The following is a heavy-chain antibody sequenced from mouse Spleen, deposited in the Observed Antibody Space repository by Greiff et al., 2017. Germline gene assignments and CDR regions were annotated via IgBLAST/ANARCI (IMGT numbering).Heavy chain of an antibody. J-gene: IGHJ4*01. D-gene: IGHD1-1*01. CDR1: GDSITSGY. V-gene: IGHV3-8*02. Sequence: EVHLVESGPSLVKPSQTLSLTCSVTGDSITSGYWNWIRKFPGNKLEYMGYISYSGSTYYNPSLKSRISITRDTSKNQYYLQLNSVTTEDTATYYCARYTVVATRYTMDYWGQGTSVTVSS. CDR2: ISYSGST. CDR3: ARYTVVATRYTMDY.